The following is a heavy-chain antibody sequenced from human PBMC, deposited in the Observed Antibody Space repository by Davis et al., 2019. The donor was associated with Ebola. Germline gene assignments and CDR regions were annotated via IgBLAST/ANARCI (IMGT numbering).Heavy chain of an antibody. D-gene: IGHD4-17*01. CDR2: ISGSGASP. CDR3: AKDNYAVTIMVGAFDI. V-gene: IGHV3-23*01. CDR1: GFTFSSYA. J-gene: IGHJ3*02. Sequence: GGSLRLSCAASGFTFSSYAMNWVRQAPGKGLEWVSAISGSGASPYYADSVRGRFTVSRDNSKNTLYLLMNSLRAEDTAVYYCAKDNYAVTIMVGAFDIWGQGTVVTVSS.